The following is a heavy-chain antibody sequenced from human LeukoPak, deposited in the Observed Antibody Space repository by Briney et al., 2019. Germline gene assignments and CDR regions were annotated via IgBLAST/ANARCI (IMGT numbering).Heavy chain of an antibody. CDR3: ASASDDYGDYVIQTGFDY. CDR1: GYTLTELS. CDR2: FDPEDGET. V-gene: IGHV1-24*01. J-gene: IGHJ4*02. Sequence: ASVKVSCKVSGYTLTELSMHWVRQAPGKGLEWMGGFDPEDGETIYAQKFQGRVTMTEDTSTDTAYMELSSLRSEDTAVYYCASASDDYGDYVIQTGFDYWGQGTLVTVSS. D-gene: IGHD4-17*01.